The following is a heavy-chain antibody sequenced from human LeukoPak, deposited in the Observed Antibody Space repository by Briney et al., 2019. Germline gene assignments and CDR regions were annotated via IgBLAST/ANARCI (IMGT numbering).Heavy chain of an antibody. V-gene: IGHV3-33*01. Sequence: PGRSLRLSCAASGFTFSSHGMHWVRQAPGKGLEWVAVIWYDGSNKDYADSVKGRFTISRDNSKNTLYLQMNSLRAEDTAVYYCAVGGNSAGDGMDVWGQGTTVSVSS. J-gene: IGHJ6*02. CDR2: IWYDGSNK. CDR1: GFTFSSHG. CDR3: AVGGNSAGDGMDV. D-gene: IGHD4-23*01.